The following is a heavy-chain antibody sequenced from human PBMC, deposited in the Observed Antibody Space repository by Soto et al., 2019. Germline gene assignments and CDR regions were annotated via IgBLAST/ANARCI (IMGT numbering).Heavy chain of an antibody. CDR1: GGSISSYY. J-gene: IGHJ6*02. CDR2: IYYSGST. D-gene: IGHD3-22*01. Sequence: SETLSLTCTVSGGSISSYYWSWIRQPPGKGLEWIGYIYYSGSTNYNPSLKSRVTISVDTSKNQFSLKLSSVTAADTAVYYCARGYYDSSGYDGGKADYYYYGMDVWGQGPTVTVS. V-gene: IGHV4-59*01. CDR3: ARGYYDSSGYDGGKADYYYYGMDV.